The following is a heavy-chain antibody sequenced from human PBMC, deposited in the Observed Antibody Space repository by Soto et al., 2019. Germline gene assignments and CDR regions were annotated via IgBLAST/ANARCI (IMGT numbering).Heavy chain of an antibody. J-gene: IGHJ5*01. CDR1: GGCLSGYY. D-gene: IGHD3-9*01. CDR2: INHSGST. Sequence: SETLSLTCAVYGGCLSGYYLCWIRLPPGKGLEWIGEINHSGSTNYNPSLKSRVTISVDTSKNPFSLTLSSVTAADTAVYYCATHRSVVAGYSWYTGFDTLAQDNPVTVSS. V-gene: IGHV4-34*01. CDR3: ATHRSVVAGYSWYTGFDT.